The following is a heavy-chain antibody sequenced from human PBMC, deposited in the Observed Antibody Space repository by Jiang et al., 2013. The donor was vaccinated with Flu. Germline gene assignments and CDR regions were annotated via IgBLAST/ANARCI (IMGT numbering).Heavy chain of an antibody. Sequence: VQLVESGGGVVQPGGSLRLSCAVSGFTFRTYGMHWVRQAPGKGLEWVAFIRHDGINKYYVDSVKGRFTISRDNSKNTLSLQMYSLRPEDTAVYYCAKDLTYGNYPYGMDVWGQGTTVTVSS. CDR1: GFTFRTYG. CDR2: IRHDGINK. CDR3: AKDLTYGNYPYGMDV. J-gene: IGHJ6*02. V-gene: IGHV3-30*02. D-gene: IGHD3-16*01.